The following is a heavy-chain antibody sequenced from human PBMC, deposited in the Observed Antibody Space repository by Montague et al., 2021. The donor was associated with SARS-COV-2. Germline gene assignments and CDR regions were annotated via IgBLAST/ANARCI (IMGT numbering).Heavy chain of an antibody. CDR3: AKDTRIAMLVVVTRYGLDV. CDR1: GGSISSSSYY. V-gene: IGHV4-39*07. D-gene: IGHD3-22*01. CDR2: IYYTGST. Sequence: SETLSLTCTVSGGSISSSSYYWGWIRQPPGKGLEWIGSIYYTGSTYYXXXLKSRVTISVDTSKNQFSLKLSPVTAADTAVYYCAKDTRIAMLVVVTRYGLDVWGQGTTVTVSS. J-gene: IGHJ6*02.